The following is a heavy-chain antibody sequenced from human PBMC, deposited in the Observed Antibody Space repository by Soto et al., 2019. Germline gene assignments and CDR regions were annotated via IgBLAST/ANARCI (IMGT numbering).Heavy chain of an antibody. CDR3: ARGGGSYSKGLFDY. CDR2: IYYSGST. CDR1: GGSISSYY. D-gene: IGHD6-13*01. J-gene: IGHJ4*02. V-gene: IGHV4-59*01. Sequence: SETLSLTCTVSGGSISSYYWSWIRQPPGKGLEWIGYIYYSGSTNYNPSLKSRVTISVDTSKNQFSLKLSSVTAADTAVYYCARGGGSYSKGLFDYWGQGTLVTVSS.